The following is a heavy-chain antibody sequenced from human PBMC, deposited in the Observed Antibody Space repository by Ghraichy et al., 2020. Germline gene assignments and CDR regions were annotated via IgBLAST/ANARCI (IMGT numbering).Heavy chain of an antibody. CDR1: GGSISSSSYY. J-gene: IGHJ3*02. Sequence: SETLSLTCTVSGGSISSSSYYWVWIRQPPGKGLEWIGSIYYSGSTYYNPSLKSRVTISVDTSKNQFSLKLSSVTAADTAVYYCARGNWGSGAFDIWGQGTMVTVSS. CDR3: ARGNWGSGAFDI. D-gene: IGHD7-27*01. CDR2: IYYSGST. V-gene: IGHV4-39*07.